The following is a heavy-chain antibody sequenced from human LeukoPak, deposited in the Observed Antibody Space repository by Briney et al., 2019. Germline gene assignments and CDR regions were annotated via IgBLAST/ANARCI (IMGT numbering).Heavy chain of an antibody. CDR3: ARDRGGDGYYWVDS. Sequence: GGSLRLSCAASGFRFSTYGMHWVRQAPGKGLEWVAVIWYDGRNKYYGDSVKGRFTISRDNSKNTLYLQVNSLRAEDTAVYYCARDRGGDGYYWVDSWGQGTLVTVSS. CDR2: IWYDGRNK. J-gene: IGHJ4*02. V-gene: IGHV3-33*01. D-gene: IGHD5-24*01. CDR1: GFRFSTYG.